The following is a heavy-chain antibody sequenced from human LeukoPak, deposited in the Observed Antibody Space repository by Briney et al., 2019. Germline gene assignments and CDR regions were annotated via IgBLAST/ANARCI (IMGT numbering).Heavy chain of an antibody. D-gene: IGHD6-19*01. CDR1: VFMFNSYA. CDR3: GKTTTGYSSGRYPGWPVDY. CDR2: IFGSGGSA. J-gene: IGHJ4*02. V-gene: IGHV3-23*01. Sequence: PGGSLRLSCPASVFMFNSYALYWVRQAPGKGLDWVSGIFGSGGSAHYAGSVKGRFTISRDNSKNTVYLQMDSLRVEDTAVYYCGKTTTGYSSGRYPGWPVDYWGQGTLVTVSS.